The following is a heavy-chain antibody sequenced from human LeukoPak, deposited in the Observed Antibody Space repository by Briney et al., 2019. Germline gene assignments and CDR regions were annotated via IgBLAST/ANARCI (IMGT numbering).Heavy chain of an antibody. CDR2: ISRSGANT. J-gene: IGHJ4*02. CDR1: GFTFNNYA. CDR3: AYMRGLYYGIDY. D-gene: IGHD3-10*01. V-gene: IGHV3-23*01. Sequence: GGSLRLSCAASGFTFNNYALTWVRQAPGKGLEWVSGISRSGANTYYADSVKGRFTISRDNSKNTLYLQMNSLRVEDTAVYYCAYMRGLYYGIDYWGQGTLVTVSS.